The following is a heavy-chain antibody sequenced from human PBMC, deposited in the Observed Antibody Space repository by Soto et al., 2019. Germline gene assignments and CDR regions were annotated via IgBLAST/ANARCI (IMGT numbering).Heavy chain of an antibody. CDR2: IRAYNIDT. J-gene: IGHJ6*02. Sequence: GASVKVSCKSSGYRIETYAISWVRQAPGQGLEWMGWIRAYNIDTDYAQKFQDRVTMTTDTSTGTAYMELRSLRSDDTAVYYCARGHEVINGAKDVCDQGTTVTFAS. V-gene: IGHV1-18*01. D-gene: IGHD2-21*01. CDR1: GYRIETYA. CDR3: ARGHEVINGAKDV.